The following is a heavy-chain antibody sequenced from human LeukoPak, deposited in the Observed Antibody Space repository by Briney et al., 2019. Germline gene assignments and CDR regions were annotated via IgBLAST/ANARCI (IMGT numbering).Heavy chain of an antibody. Sequence: GGSLRLSCTASGFTFSNFWMGWVRQAPGKGLEWVANIKQDETEKFYLGSVKGRFTISRDNAKNSLYLQMNSLRVEDTALYYCAKDYRIGYSDHFDYWGQGALVTVSS. CDR2: IKQDETEK. D-gene: IGHD2-21*01. V-gene: IGHV3-7*03. CDR1: GFTFSNFW. J-gene: IGHJ4*02. CDR3: AKDYRIGYSDHFDY.